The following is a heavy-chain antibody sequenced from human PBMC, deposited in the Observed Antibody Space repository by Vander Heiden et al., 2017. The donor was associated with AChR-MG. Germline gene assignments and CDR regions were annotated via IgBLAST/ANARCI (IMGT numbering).Heavy chain of an antibody. Sequence: QVQLVESGGGVVQPGGSLRLSCAASGFTFSSYGMHWVRQAPGKGLEWVAFIRYDGSNKYYADSVKGRFTISRDNSKNTLYLQMNSLRAEDTAVYYCAKMKRFLEWLFDAFDIWGQGTMVTVSS. V-gene: IGHV3-30*02. CDR2: IRYDGSNK. CDR1: GFTFSSYG. J-gene: IGHJ3*02. D-gene: IGHD3-3*01. CDR3: AKMKRFLEWLFDAFDI.